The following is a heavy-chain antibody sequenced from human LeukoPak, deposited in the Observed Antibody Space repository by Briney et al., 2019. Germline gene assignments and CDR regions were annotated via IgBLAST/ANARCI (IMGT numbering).Heavy chain of an antibody. V-gene: IGHV3-48*03. CDR1: GFTFSSYE. J-gene: IGHJ4*02. D-gene: IGHD3-22*01. CDR2: ISSSGSTI. CDR3: ASYFYDSSGRGTPGY. Sequence: PGGSLRLSCAASGFTFSSYEMNWVRQAPGKGLEWVSYISSSGSTIYYADSVKGRFTISRDNSKNTLFLQMNSLRAEDTAVYYCASYFYDSSGRGTPGYWGQGTLVTVSS.